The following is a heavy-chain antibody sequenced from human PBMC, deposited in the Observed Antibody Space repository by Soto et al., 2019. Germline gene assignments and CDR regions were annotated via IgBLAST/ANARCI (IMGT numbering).Heavy chain of an antibody. V-gene: IGHV3-30*18. CDR2: ISYDGSNK. J-gene: IGHJ3*02. CDR1: GFTFSSYG. CDR3: AKDFLEGSGWTFNTFDI. D-gene: IGHD6-19*01. Sequence: GGSLRLSCAASGFTFSSYGMHWVRQAPGKGLEWVAVISYDGSNKYYADSVKGRFTISRDNSKNTLYLQMNSLRAEDTAVYYCAKDFLEGSGWTFNTFDIWGQGTMVTVSS.